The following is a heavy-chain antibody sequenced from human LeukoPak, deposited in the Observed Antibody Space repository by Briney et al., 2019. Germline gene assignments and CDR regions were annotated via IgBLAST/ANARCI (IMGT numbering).Heavy chain of an antibody. J-gene: IGHJ4*02. CDR1: GGSFSGYY. CDR3: ARGLGSGWQFDY. D-gene: IGHD6-19*01. CDR2: INHSGST. Sequence: PSETLSLTCAVYGGSFSGYYCSWIRQPPGKGLEWIGEINHSGSTNYNPSLKSRVTISVDTSKNQFSLKLSSVTAADTAVYYCARGLGSGWQFDYWGQGTLVTVSS. V-gene: IGHV4-34*01.